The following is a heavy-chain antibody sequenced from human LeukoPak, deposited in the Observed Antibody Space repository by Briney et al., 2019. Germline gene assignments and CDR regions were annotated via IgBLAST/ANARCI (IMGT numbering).Heavy chain of an antibody. CDR3: ARVRQSSGYYNLYYYYGMDV. CDR1: GGTFSSYA. Sequence: SVKVSCKASGGTFSSYAIIWVRQAPGQGLEWMGRIIPILGIANYAQKFQGRVTITADKSTSTAYMELSSLRSEDTAVYYCARVRQSSGYYNLYYYYGMDVWGQGTTVTVSS. J-gene: IGHJ6*02. D-gene: IGHD3-22*01. V-gene: IGHV1-69*04. CDR2: IIPILGIA.